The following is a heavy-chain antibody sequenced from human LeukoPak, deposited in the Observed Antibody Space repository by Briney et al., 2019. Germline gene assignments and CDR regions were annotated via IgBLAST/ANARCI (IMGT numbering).Heavy chain of an antibody. V-gene: IGHV1-69*04. Sequence: ASVKVSCKASGVTFSSYSFAWVRQAPGQGLEWVGRIIPVLAIPNYAKTFQGRVTIAADKSSSTVDKELGTLKSDPTAVCYCATVYFFVTGYFVQWGRGGMVTVSS. D-gene: IGHD3-9*01. CDR2: IIPVLAIP. J-gene: IGHJ4*02. CDR1: GVTFSSYS. CDR3: ATVYFFVTGYFVQ.